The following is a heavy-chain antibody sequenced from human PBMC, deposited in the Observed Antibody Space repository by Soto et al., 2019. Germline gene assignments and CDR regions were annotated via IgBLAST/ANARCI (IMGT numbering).Heavy chain of an antibody. CDR1: GFTFSSYG. CDR3: ARDRYYDSWSGYYYYYYGMDV. J-gene: IGHJ6*02. Sequence: GGSLRLSCAASGFTFSSYGMHWVRQAPGKGLEWVAVIWYDGSNKYYADSVKGRFTISRDNSKNTLYLQMNSLRAEDTAVYYCARDRYYDSWSGYYYYYYGMDVWGQGTTVTVSS. V-gene: IGHV3-33*01. CDR2: IWYDGSNK. D-gene: IGHD3-3*01.